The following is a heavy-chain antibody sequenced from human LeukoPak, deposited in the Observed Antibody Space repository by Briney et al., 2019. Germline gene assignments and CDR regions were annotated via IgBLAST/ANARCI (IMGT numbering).Heavy chain of an antibody. J-gene: IGHJ4*02. CDR1: GFTFSSYS. Sequence: GGSLRLSCAASGFTFSSYSMNWVRQAPGKGLEWVSSISSSSSYIYYADSVKGRFTISRDNAKNSLYLQMNSLRAEDTAVYYCARDQHYYNSGSYYIGLDYWGQGTLVTVSS. D-gene: IGHD3-10*01. CDR3: ARDQHYYNSGSYYIGLDY. CDR2: ISSSSSYI. V-gene: IGHV3-21*01.